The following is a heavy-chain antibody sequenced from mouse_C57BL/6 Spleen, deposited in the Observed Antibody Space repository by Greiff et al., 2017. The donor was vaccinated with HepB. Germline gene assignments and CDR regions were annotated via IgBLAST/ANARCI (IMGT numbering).Heavy chain of an antibody. CDR2: IDPSDSYT. D-gene: IGHD2-12*01. J-gene: IGHJ2*01. CDR3: ASKSYLYYFDY. Sequence: VQLQQPGAELVKPGASVKLSCKASGYTFTSYWMQWVKQRPGQGLEWIGEIDPSDSYTNYNQKFKGKATLTVDTSSSTAYMQLSSLTSEDSAVYYCASKSYLYYFDYWGQGTTLTVSS. V-gene: IGHV1-50*01. CDR1: GYTFTSYW.